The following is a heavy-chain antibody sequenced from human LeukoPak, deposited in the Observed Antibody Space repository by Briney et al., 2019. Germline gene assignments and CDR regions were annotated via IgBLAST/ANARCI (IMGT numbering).Heavy chain of an antibody. CDR2: IYPGDSDT. V-gene: IGHV5-51*01. D-gene: IGHD3-22*01. CDR1: GYTFTSYW. Sequence: GESLKISCKGSGYTFTSYWIAWVRQMPGKGLEWMGIIYPGDSDTRYSPSFQGQVTISADKSINSAYLQWSSLQASDTAMYYCARHGYPHYYDSSGPIPFDYWGQGTLVTVSS. CDR3: ARHGYPHYYDSSGPIPFDY. J-gene: IGHJ4*02.